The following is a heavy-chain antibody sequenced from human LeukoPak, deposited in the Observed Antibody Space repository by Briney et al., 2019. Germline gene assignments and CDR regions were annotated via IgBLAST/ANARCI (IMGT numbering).Heavy chain of an antibody. J-gene: IGHJ5*02. CDR1: GGSISSSY. D-gene: IGHD3-22*01. CDR3: ARGGSSGSIWFDP. Sequence: SETLSLTCTVSGGSISSSYWNWIGQPPGRGLEWIGDIHYSGSTNYNPSLKSRVTISVDTSKNQFSLKLSSVTTADTAVYYCARGGSSGSIWFDPWGQGTLVTVSS. CDR2: IHYSGST. V-gene: IGHV4-59*01.